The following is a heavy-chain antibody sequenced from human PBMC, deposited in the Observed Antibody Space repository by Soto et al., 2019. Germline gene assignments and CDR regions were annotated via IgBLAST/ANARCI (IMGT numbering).Heavy chain of an antibody. CDR1: GGSISSGGYY. J-gene: IGHJ3*02. CDR3: ARAGWIQLRNHAFDI. V-gene: IGHV4-31*03. CDR2: IYYSGST. D-gene: IGHD5-18*01. Sequence: SETLSLTCTVSGGSISSGGYYWSWIRQHPGKGLEWIGYIYYSGSTYYNPSLKSRVTISVDTSKNQFSLKLSSVTAADTAVYYCARAGWIQLRNHAFDIWGQGTMVTVSS.